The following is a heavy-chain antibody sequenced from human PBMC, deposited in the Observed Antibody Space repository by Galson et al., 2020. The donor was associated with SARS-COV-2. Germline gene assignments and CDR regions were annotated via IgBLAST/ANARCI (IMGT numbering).Heavy chain of an antibody. V-gene: IGHV4-31*03. CDR3: ARGTLYEVERKLWVDP. Sequence: SETLSLTCTVSGGSISSGGYYWSWIRQHPGKGLEWIGYIYYSGSTYYNPSLKSRVTISVDTSKNQFSLKLGSVTAADTAVYYCARGTLYEVERKLWVDPWGEGTRVTVSS. D-gene: IGHD3-3*01. CDR1: GGSISSGGYY. CDR2: IYYSGST. J-gene: IGHJ5*02.